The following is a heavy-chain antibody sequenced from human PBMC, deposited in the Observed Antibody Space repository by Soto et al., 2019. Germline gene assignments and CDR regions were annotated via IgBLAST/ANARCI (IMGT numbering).Heavy chain of an antibody. V-gene: IGHV4-31*03. CDR3: ARTSLAAYSSSWYEDY. CDR2: IYYSGST. Sequence: QVQLQESGPGLVKPSQTLSLNCTVSGGSISSGGYYWSWIRQQPGKGLEWIGYIYYSGSTYYNPSLNSRVTISVDTSKNQFSMKLSSVTAADTAVYYCARTSLAAYSSSWYEDYWGQGTLVTVSS. D-gene: IGHD6-13*01. CDR1: GGSISSGGYY. J-gene: IGHJ4*02.